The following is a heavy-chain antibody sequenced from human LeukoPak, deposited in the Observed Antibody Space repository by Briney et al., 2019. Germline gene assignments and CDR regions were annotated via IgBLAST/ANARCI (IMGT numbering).Heavy chain of an antibody. V-gene: IGHV4-59*02. D-gene: IGHD7-27*01. CDR2: IHHSGNS. CDR3: TRGHWGLQS. CDR1: GASVTDYY. J-gene: IGHJ5*02. Sequence: SETLSLTCTVSGASVTDYYWSWIRQSPGKGLEWISYIHHSGNSDYNPSLRSRVTTSLDTSKNQFSLNLISVTAADTAIYYCTRGHWGLQSWSQGTLVTVSS.